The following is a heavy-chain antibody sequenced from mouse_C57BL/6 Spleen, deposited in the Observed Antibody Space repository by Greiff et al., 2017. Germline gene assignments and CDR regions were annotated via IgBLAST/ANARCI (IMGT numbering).Heavy chain of an antibody. CDR2: SRNKANDYTT. D-gene: IGHD1-1*01. Sequence: EVKLMESGGGLVQSGRSLRLSCATSGFTFSDFYMEWVRQAPGKGLEWIAASRNKANDYTTEYSASVKGRFIVSRDTSQSILYLQMNALRAEDTAIYYCARVFSSLYWYFDVWGTGTTVTVSS. J-gene: IGHJ1*03. V-gene: IGHV7-1*01. CDR1: GFTFSDFY. CDR3: ARVFSSLYWYFDV.